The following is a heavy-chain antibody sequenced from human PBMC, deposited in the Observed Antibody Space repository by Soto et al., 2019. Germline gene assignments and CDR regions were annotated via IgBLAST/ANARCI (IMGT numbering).Heavy chain of an antibody. CDR3: VKGYWKGDV. CDR2: ISGSGGSI. J-gene: IGHJ6*02. D-gene: IGHD1-1*01. V-gene: IGHV3-23*01. CDR1: GFTFSTYA. Sequence: EVQLLESGGGLVQPGGSLRLSCAASGFTFSTYAMNWVRPAPGNGLEWVSAISGSGGSIHYADSVKGRFTISRDNSKNTLYLQMNILTDEDTAVYHCVKGYWKGDVGGQGTTVTVSS.